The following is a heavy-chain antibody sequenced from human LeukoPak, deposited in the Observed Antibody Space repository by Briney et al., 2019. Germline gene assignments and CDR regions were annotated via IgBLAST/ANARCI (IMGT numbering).Heavy chain of an antibody. V-gene: IGHV3-30*18. Sequence: GESLRLSCAASGFTFSSYGIHWVRQAPGKGLEGVAVISYDGSNIYYGDSAKGRFTVSRDNSKNTVYLQMNSLKTEDTAIYYCAKEEGPNNNKSPGVDYWGQGTLVTVSS. J-gene: IGHJ4*02. CDR1: GFTFSSYG. CDR3: AKEEGPNNNKSPGVDY. D-gene: IGHD1/OR15-1a*01. CDR2: ISYDGSNI.